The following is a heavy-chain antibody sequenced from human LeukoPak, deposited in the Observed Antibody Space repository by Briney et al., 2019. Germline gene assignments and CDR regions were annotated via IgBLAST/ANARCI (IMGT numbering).Heavy chain of an antibody. CDR3: ARGGSGYSYGKIDS. Sequence: GGSLRLTCAASGFTFSNYWINWVRQAPGKGLEWVANIKQDGSETYCVDSVKGRFTTSRDNAKHSLYLHMNSLRDEDTAVYYCARGGSGYSYGKIDSWGQGIVVTVS. CDR1: GFTFSNYW. D-gene: IGHD5-18*01. V-gene: IGHV3-7*01. CDR2: IKQDGSET. J-gene: IGHJ4*02.